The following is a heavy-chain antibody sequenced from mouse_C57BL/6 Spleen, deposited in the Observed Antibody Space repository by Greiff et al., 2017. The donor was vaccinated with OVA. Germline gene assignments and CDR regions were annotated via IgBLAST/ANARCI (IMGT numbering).Heavy chain of an antibody. J-gene: IGHJ4*01. CDR3: ARENPYVLYAMDY. Sequence: EVKLVESGGGLVKPGGSLKLSCAASGFTFSDYGMHWVRQAPEKGLEWVAYISSGSSTIYYADTVKGRFTISRDNAKNTLFLQMTSLRSEDTAMYFCARENPYVLYAMDYWGQGTSVTVSS. V-gene: IGHV5-17*01. CDR1: GFTFSDYG. D-gene: IGHD2-12*01. CDR2: ISSGSSTI.